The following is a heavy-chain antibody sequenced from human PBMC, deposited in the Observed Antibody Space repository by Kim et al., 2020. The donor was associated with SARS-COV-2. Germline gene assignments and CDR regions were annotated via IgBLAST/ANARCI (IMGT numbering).Heavy chain of an antibody. D-gene: IGHD4-17*01. CDR1: GFTFSSYS. CDR2: ISSSSSYI. J-gene: IGHJ3*02. V-gene: IGHV3-21*01. CDR3: ARGRVTMEDAFDI. Sequence: GALRLSCAASGFTFSSYSMNWVRQAPGKGLEWVSSISSSSSYIYYADSVKGRFTISRDNAKNSLYLQMNSLRAEDTAVYYCARGRVTMEDAFDIWGQGTMVTVSS.